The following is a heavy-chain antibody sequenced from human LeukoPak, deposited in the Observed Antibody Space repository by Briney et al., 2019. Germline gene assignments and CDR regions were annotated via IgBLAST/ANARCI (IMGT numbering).Heavy chain of an antibody. Sequence: SETLSVTCIVSGVSISSYYWSWIRQPPGKGLEWIGYIYYSGSTNYNPSLKSRVTISVDTSKNQFSLKLSSVTAVDTAVYYCARVRLAYGSGSCDYFDYWGQGTLVTISS. CDR3: ARVRLAYGSGSCDYFDY. J-gene: IGHJ4*02. CDR2: IYYSGST. CDR1: GVSISSYY. V-gene: IGHV4-59*01. D-gene: IGHD3-10*01.